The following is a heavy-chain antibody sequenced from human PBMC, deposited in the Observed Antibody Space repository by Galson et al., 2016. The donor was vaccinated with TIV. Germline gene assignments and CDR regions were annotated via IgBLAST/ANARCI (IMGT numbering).Heavy chain of an antibody. V-gene: IGHV6-1*01. J-gene: IGHJ6*02. D-gene: IGHD1-7*01. CDR2: TYYTSKWNT. CDR3: SRGNWNYGMGGAMDV. CDR1: GDSVSGNTAA. Sequence: CAISGDSVSGNTAAWNWVRQSPSRGLEWLGRTYYTSKWNTDYAVSVKGRIIIGPDASMNQVSLQLSSVIPDDTAVYYCSRGNWNYGMGGAMDVWGRGTTVTVSS.